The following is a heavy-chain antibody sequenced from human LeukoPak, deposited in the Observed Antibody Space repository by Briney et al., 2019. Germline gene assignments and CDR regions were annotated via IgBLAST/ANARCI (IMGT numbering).Heavy chain of an antibody. CDR2: IYHSGST. D-gene: IGHD2-2*01. CDR3: ARLTYCSSTSCYGGELDY. CDR1: GYSISSGYY. V-gene: IGHV4-38-2*01. Sequence: SETLSLTCAVSGYSISSGYYWGWIRQPPGRGLGGFGIIYHSGSTYYNPSLKSRVTISVDTSKNQFSLKLNSGTAADSAVYYCARLTYCSSTSCYGGELDYWGQGTLVTVSS. J-gene: IGHJ4*02.